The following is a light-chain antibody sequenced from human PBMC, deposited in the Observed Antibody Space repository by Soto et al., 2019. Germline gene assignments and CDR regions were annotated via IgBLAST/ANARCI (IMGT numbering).Light chain of an antibody. CDR3: QKGKGGPLQ. J-gene: IGKJ4*01. V-gene: IGKV1-27*01. Sequence: DIQITQSPSSLSAFVGDRVTITCRASQDIGNFLAWYQQKPGKVPKLLIYAASTLQSGVPSRFSGSGSGTDFTLTISSLQPENFANYYCQKGKGGPLQFRGGTQVDFK. CDR2: AAS. CDR1: QDIGNF.